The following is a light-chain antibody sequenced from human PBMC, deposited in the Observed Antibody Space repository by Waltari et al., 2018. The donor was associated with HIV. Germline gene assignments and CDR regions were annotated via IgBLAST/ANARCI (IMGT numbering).Light chain of an antibody. CDR1: ISNIGSTT. J-gene: IGLJ1*01. V-gene: IGLV1-44*01. CDR3: AAWDDSLNSYV. CDR2: RAV. Sequence: QSVLTQSPSASGTPGQRVIISCSGTISNIGSTTVNWYRQLPGTAPKLLIYRAVKRPSGVPDRFSGSKSGTSASLAISGLQSEDEADYYCAAWDDSLNSYVFGPGTKVTVL.